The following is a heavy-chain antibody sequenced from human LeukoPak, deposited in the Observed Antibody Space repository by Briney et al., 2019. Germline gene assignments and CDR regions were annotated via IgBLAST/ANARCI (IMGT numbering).Heavy chain of an antibody. D-gene: IGHD5-24*01. Sequence: GGSLRLSCAASGFTFSSYSMNWVRQAPGKGLEWVSYISSSSSTIYYADSVKGRFTISRDNSKNTLYLQMNSLRAEDTAVYYCAKDDGRRDGYNYFPCYWGQGTLVTVSS. V-gene: IGHV3-48*01. CDR3: AKDDGRRDGYNYFPCY. CDR2: ISSSSSTI. J-gene: IGHJ4*02. CDR1: GFTFSSYS.